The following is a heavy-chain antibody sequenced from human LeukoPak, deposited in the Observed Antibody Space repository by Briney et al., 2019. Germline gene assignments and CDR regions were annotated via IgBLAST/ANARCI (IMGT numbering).Heavy chain of an antibody. J-gene: IGHJ4*02. CDR3: ARDRGKRFDY. V-gene: IGHV3-21*01. Sequence: GRSLRLSCAASGFTFSSYGMHWVRQAPGKGLEWVSSISSSSSYIYYADSVKGRFTISRDNAKNSLYLQMNSLRAEDTAVYYCARDRGKRFDYWGQGTLVTVSS. CDR1: GFTFSSYG. CDR2: ISSSSSYI. D-gene: IGHD3-10*01.